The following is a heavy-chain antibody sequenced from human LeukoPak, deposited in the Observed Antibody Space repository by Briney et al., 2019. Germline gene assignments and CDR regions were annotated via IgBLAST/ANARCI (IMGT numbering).Heavy chain of an antibody. CDR1: GYTFTGYY. D-gene: IGHD2-15*01. V-gene: IGHV1-24*01. Sequence: ASVKVSCKASGYTFTGYYMHWVRQAPGKGLEWMGGFDPEDGETIYAQKFQGRVTMTEDTSTDTAYMELSSLRSEDTAVYYCATERDRSFDYWGQGTLVTVSS. J-gene: IGHJ4*02. CDR3: ATERDRSFDY. CDR2: FDPEDGET.